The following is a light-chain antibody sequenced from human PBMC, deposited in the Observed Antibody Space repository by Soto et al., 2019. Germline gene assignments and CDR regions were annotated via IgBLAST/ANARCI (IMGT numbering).Light chain of an antibody. Sequence: DMQMTHSPSTPSVSIGERVTITCRASQTVSNWLAWYQQKPGKAPKLLIYASSSLESGVPSRFSGSGFGTDFTLTISSLQPDDFATYYCQYYNLYSGTFGQGTKVDI. V-gene: IGKV1-5*01. CDR3: QYYNLYSGT. CDR1: QTVSNW. CDR2: ASS. J-gene: IGKJ1*01.